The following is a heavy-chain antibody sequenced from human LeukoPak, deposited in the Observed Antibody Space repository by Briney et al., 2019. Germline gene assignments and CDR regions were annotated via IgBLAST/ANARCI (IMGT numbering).Heavy chain of an antibody. CDR2: ISSSSSYI. CDR1: GFTFSSYS. Sequence: GGSLRLSCAASGFTFSSYSMNWVRQAPGKGLEWVSSISSSSSYIYYADSVKGRFTISRDNAKNSLYLQMNSLRAEDTAVYYCARGYSRFEDYFDYWGQGTLATVSS. J-gene: IGHJ4*02. D-gene: IGHD6-13*01. V-gene: IGHV3-21*01. CDR3: ARGYSRFEDYFDY.